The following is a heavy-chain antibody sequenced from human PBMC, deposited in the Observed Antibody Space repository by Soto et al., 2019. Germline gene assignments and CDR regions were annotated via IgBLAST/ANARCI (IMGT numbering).Heavy chain of an antibody. V-gene: IGHV3-23*01. CDR2: ISGSGGST. D-gene: IGHD3-16*02. J-gene: IGHJ4*02. Sequence: EVQLLESGGGLVQPGGSLRLSCAASGFTFSSYAMSWVRQAPGKGLEWVPAISGSGGSTYYADSVKGRFTISRDNSKNTLYLQMNSLRAEDTAVYYCAKDRVTCGGVIVPTAVDYWGQGTLVTVSS. CDR1: GFTFSSYA. CDR3: AKDRVTCGGVIVPTAVDY.